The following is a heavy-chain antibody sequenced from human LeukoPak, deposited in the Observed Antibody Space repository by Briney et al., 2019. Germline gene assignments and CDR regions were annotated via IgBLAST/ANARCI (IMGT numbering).Heavy chain of an antibody. CDR3: ARAVVVPAATRTNWFDP. V-gene: IGHV4-31*03. Sequence: SQTLSLTCTVSGGSISSGGYYWSWIRQHPGEGLEWIGYIYYSGSTYYNPSLKSRVTISVDTSKNQFSLKLSSVTAADTAVYYCARAVVVPAATRTNWFDPWGQGTLVTVSS. D-gene: IGHD2-2*01. CDR2: IYYSGST. J-gene: IGHJ5*02. CDR1: GGSISSGGYY.